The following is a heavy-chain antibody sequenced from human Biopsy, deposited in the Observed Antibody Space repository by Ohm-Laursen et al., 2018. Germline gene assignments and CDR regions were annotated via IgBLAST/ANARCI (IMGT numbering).Heavy chain of an antibody. CDR2: VYYSGST. J-gene: IGHJ4*02. V-gene: IGHV4-39*01. CDR3: ARHSLDDFWSGAHYYFDY. CDR1: GGSISSRNHY. D-gene: IGHD3-3*01. Sequence: TLSLTCSVSGGSISSRNHYWGWLRQPPGKGLEWIGHVYYSGSTFYNSSLESRVTVSVDTSKDQFHLRLTSMSASDTAVYYCARHSLDDFWSGAHYYFDYWGLGTLVTVSS.